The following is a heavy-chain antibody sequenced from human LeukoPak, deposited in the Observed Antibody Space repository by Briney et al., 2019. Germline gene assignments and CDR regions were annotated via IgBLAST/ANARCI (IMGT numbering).Heavy chain of an antibody. V-gene: IGHV4-39*07. J-gene: IGHJ4*02. Sequence: SEALSLTCTVSGGSISSSSYYWGWIRQPPGKGLEWIGNIYYSGSTYYNPSLKSRVTVSVDTSKNQFSLKLSSVTAADTAVYYCARASRPMRWGQGTLVTVSS. CDR3: ARASRPMR. CDR2: IYYSGST. CDR1: GGSISSSSYY. D-gene: IGHD2-2*01.